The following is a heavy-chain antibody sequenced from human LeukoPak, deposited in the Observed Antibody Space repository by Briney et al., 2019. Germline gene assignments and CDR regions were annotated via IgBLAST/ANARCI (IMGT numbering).Heavy chain of an antibody. CDR3: ARGKRITMVRGANYYYYYMDV. V-gene: IGHV1-69*06. CDR2: IIPIFGTA. CDR1: GGTFSSYA. Sequence: ASVNVSCKASGGTFSSYAISWVRQAPGQGLEWMGGIIPIFGTANYAQKFQGRVTITADKSTSTAYMELSSLRSEDTAVYYCARGKRITMVRGANYYYYYMDVWGKGTTVTVSS. D-gene: IGHD3-10*01. J-gene: IGHJ6*03.